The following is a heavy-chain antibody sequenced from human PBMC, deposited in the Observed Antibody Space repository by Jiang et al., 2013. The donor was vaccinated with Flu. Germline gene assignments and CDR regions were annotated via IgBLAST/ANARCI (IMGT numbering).Heavy chain of an antibody. Sequence: LLKPSETLSLTCAVSGYSISSGYYWGWIRQPPGKGLEWIGSIYHSGSTYYNPSLKSRVTISVDTSKNQFSLKLSSVTAADTAVYYCAIQDGSGSLFDYWGQGTLVTVSS. CDR1: GYSISSGYY. V-gene: IGHV4-38-2*01. J-gene: IGHJ4*02. CDR2: IYHSGST. D-gene: IGHD3-10*01. CDR3: AIQDGSGSLFDY.